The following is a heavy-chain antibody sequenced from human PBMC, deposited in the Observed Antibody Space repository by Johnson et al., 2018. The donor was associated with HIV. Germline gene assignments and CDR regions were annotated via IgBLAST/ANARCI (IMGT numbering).Heavy chain of an antibody. CDR1: GFTSDDYG. J-gene: IGHJ3*02. Sequence: VQLVESGGGVVRPGGSLRLSCAASGFTSDDYGMSWVRQSPGKGLEWVSTINWNGGRTGYADSVKGRFTISRDDSKNTLYLQMNSLRAEDTAVYYCAKDAHITMIVVVISALDAFDIWGQGTMVTVSS. CDR3: AKDAHITMIVVVISALDAFDI. CDR2: INWNGGRT. D-gene: IGHD3-22*01. V-gene: IGHV3-20*04.